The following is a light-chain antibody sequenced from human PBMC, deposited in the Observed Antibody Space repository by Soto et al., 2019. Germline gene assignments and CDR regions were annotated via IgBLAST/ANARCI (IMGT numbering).Light chain of an antibody. CDR3: SSYTSGSTLVV. CDR1: SSDVGGYKY. V-gene: IGLV2-14*01. CDR2: EVS. J-gene: IGLJ2*01. Sequence: QSALTQPASVSGSPGQSITISCTGTSSDVGGYKYVSWYQQHPGKAPKLMIYEVSNRPSGVSNRFSGSESGNTASLTISGLQAEDEFDYYCSSYTSGSTLVVFGGGTKVTVL.